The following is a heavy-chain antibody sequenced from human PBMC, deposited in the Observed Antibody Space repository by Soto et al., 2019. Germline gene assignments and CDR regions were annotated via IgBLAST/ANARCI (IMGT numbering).Heavy chain of an antibody. D-gene: IGHD3-3*01. J-gene: IGHJ4*02. CDR3: AKKESEEAPAFDV. CDR1: GFTFSSYA. CDR2: VSRSGSST. Sequence: GGSLRLSCAASGFTFSSYAMSWVRQAPGKGLQWVSAVSRSGSSTYYADSVKGRFTISRDNSKNTIYLQMNSLRAEDSAVYYWAKKESEEAPAFDVWGQGTLVTV. V-gene: IGHV3-23*01.